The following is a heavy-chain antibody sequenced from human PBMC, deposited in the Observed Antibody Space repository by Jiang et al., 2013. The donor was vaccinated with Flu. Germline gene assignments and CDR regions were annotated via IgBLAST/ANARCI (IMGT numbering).Heavy chain of an antibody. CDR3: ARDPSGSTAPPVAGRDY. CDR1: GGSISSGSYY. D-gene: IGHD3-10*01. CDR2: IYTSGST. J-gene: IGHJ4*02. V-gene: IGHV4-61*02. Sequence: GPGLVKPSQTLSLTCTVSGGSISSGSYYWSWIRQPAGKGLEWIGRIYTSGSTNYNPSLKSRVTISVDTSKNQFSLKLSSVTAADTAVYYCARDPSGSTAPPVAGRDYWGQGTLVTVSS.